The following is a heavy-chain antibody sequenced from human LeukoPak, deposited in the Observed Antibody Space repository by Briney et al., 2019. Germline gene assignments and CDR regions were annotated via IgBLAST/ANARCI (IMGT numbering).Heavy chain of an antibody. CDR3: ARGEEYYDFWSGYHLYYFDY. CDR2: MNPNSGNT. CDR1: GYTFTSYD. Sequence: GASVKVPCKASGYTFTSYDINWVRQATGQGLEWMGWMNPNSGNTGYAQKFQGRVTMTRNTSISTAYMELSSLRSEDTAVYYCARGEEYYDFWSGYHLYYFDYWGQGTLVTVSS. D-gene: IGHD3-3*01. J-gene: IGHJ4*02. V-gene: IGHV1-8*01.